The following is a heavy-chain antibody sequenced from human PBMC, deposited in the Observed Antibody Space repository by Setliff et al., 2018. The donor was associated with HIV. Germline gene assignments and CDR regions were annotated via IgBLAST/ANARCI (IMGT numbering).Heavy chain of an antibody. J-gene: IGHJ3*02. Sequence: LSLTCTVSGDSLSTNSPYWAWIRQPPGKGLEWIGTIFYSGFTYYNPSLKSRVSIAVDTSKNQISLRLSSVTVADTAVYYCARHWDYDRSSSYFRAFDIWGQGTMVTVSS. CDR3: ARHWDYDRSSSYFRAFDI. D-gene: IGHD3-22*01. V-gene: IGHV4-39*01. CDR2: IFYSGFT. CDR1: GDSLSTNSPY.